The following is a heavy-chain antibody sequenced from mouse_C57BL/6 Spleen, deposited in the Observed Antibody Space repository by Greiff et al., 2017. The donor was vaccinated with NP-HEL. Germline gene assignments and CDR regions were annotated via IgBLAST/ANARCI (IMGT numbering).Heavy chain of an antibody. V-gene: IGHV1-80*01. Sequence: QVQLQQSGAELVKPGASVKISCKASGYAFSSYWMNWVKQRPGKGLEWIGQIYPGDGDTNYNGKLKGKATLTADKSSSTAYMQLSSLTSEDSAVYFCARGGSSYYYAMDYWGQGTSVTVSS. CDR2: IYPGDGDT. CDR3: ARGGSSYYYAMDY. J-gene: IGHJ4*01. D-gene: IGHD1-1*01. CDR1: GYAFSSYW.